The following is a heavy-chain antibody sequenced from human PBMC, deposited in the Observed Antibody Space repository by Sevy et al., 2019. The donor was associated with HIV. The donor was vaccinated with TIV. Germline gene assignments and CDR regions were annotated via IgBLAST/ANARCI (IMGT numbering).Heavy chain of an antibody. CDR1: GFTFRNYA. Sequence: GGSLRLSCAASGFTFRNYAMSWVRQAPGKGLEWVSAITGSGDSTYSAGSVKGRFTISRDNSKNIPYLQMNSLRADDTAIYYCAKRPRVVPAADNWFVPWGQGTLVTVSS. V-gene: IGHV3-23*01. CDR2: ITGSGDST. D-gene: IGHD2-2*01. CDR3: AKRPRVVPAADNWFVP. J-gene: IGHJ5*02.